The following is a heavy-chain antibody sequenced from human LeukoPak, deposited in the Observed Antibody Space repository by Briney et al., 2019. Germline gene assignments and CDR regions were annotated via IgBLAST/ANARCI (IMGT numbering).Heavy chain of an antibody. CDR3: ARDSGYYDFWSGYFLSATPGGGFDP. CDR1: SGSIFNSNW. V-gene: IGHV4-4*02. CDR2: IFHSGST. J-gene: IGHJ5*02. Sequence: SETLSLTCAVSSGSIFNSNWWSWVRQPPGKGLEWIGQIFHSGSTSYRPSLKSRDTISVHKSKNQSSLKLTSVTAADTAVYYCARDSGYYDFWSGYFLSATPGGGFDPWGQGTLVTVSS. D-gene: IGHD3-3*01.